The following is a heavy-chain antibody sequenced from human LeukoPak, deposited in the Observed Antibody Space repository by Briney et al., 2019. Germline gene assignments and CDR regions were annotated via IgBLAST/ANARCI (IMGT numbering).Heavy chain of an antibody. CDR2: ISNNGGYT. J-gene: IGHJ4*02. V-gene: IGHV3-23*01. D-gene: IGHD6-13*01. Sequence: PGGSLRLSCAASGFTFSSSAMSWVRQAPGKGLEWVSAISNNGGYTYYADSVQGRFTISRDNSKSTLCLQMNSLRAEDTAVYYCAKVVSSWYYFDYWGQGTLVTVSS. CDR3: AKVVSSWYYFDY. CDR1: GFTFSSSA.